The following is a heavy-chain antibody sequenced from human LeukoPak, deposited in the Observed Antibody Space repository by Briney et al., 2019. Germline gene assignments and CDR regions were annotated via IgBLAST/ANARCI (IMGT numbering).Heavy chain of an antibody. CDR2: ISYDGSNK. J-gene: IGHJ6*02. CDR3: AKALVPRHYYGMDV. Sequence: GGSLRLSCAASGFKFSSYGMQWVRQDPGKGLEWVAVISYDGSNKYYADSVKGRFTISRDNSKNTLYLQMNSLGAEDTAVYYCAKALVPRHYYGMDVWGQGTTVTVSS. V-gene: IGHV3-30*18. CDR1: GFKFSSYG. D-gene: IGHD2-8*02.